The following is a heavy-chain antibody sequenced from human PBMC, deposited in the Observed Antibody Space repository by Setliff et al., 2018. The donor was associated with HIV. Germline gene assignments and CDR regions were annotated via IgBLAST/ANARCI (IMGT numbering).Heavy chain of an antibody. CDR3: ARAGMIFGVGSYYFNY. CDR2: INTNTGNP. J-gene: IGHJ4*02. CDR1: GYTFTTYS. V-gene: IGHV7-4-1*01. D-gene: IGHD3-3*01. Sequence: ASVKVSCKASGYTFTTYSMNWVRQAPGQGLEWMGWINTNTGNPTYAQGFTGRFVFSLDTSVSTAYLQILKAEDTAVYYCARAGMIFGVGSYYFNYWGQGTLVTVSS.